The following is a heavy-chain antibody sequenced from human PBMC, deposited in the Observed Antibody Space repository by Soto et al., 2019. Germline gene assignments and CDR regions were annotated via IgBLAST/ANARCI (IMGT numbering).Heavy chain of an antibody. V-gene: IGHV4-30-2*01. CDR3: ARRYDLGGMDV. CDR1: GGSISSGGYS. J-gene: IGHJ6*02. Sequence: QLQLQESGSGLVKPSQTLSLTCAVSGGSISSGGYSWSCIRQPPGKGLEWIGYIYHSGSTYYNPSLKSRVTISGDRSKNQFSLKLSSVTAEDTAVYYCARRYDLGGMDVWGQGTTVTVSS. CDR2: IYHSGST. D-gene: IGHD3-3*01.